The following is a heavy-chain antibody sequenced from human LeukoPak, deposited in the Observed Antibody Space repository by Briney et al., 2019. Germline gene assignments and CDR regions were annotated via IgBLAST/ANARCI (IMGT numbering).Heavy chain of an antibody. V-gene: IGHV5-51*01. CDR3: ARPTTGGRMTGTVKTDY. Sequence: GESLKISCRGPGYTFVNYWSGWVRQMPGKGLEWIGFIYPSDSDTRYSPSFQGQVTISADATMNTAFLQWSSLKASDTAIYYCARPTTGGRMTGTVKTDYWGQGTLVTVSS. CDR1: GYTFVNYW. CDR2: IYPSDSDT. D-gene: IGHD1/OR15-1a*01. J-gene: IGHJ4*02.